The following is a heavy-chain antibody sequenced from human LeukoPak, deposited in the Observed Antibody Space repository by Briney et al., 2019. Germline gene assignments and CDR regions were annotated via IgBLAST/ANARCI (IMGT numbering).Heavy chain of an antibody. CDR2: IKSKTEGGTT. V-gene: IGHV3-15*01. CDR1: IFTYSNAW. D-gene: IGHD1-26*01. Sequence: GGSLRLSCAASIFTYSNAWMSSVRQAPGTGREWLGRIKSKTEGGTTDYAGPVEARFTISRDDSKNTLYMQMNSVKTEDTAVYYCTTAPGLVGNKGEGFDYWGGGTLVTAFS. CDR3: TTAPGLVGNKGEGFDY. J-gene: IGHJ4*02.